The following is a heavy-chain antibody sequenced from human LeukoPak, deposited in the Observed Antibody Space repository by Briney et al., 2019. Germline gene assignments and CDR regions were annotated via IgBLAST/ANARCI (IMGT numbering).Heavy chain of an antibody. Sequence: GRSLRLSCAASGFAFSTYAMHWVRQAPGKGLEWVAVISYDGNNKYYADSVKGRFTISRDKSKNTLYLQMNSLRAEDTAVYYCGKNRYSGSLSPFDIWGQGTMVTVSS. D-gene: IGHD1-26*01. CDR3: GKNRYSGSLSPFDI. CDR2: ISYDGNNK. CDR1: GFAFSTYA. J-gene: IGHJ3*02. V-gene: IGHV3-30*04.